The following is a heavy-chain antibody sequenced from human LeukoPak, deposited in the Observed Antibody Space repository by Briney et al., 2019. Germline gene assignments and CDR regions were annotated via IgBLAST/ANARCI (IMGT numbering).Heavy chain of an antibody. CDR2: IYSGGST. D-gene: IGHD6-13*01. V-gene: IGHV3-66*01. Sequence: GGSLRLSCAASGFTVSSNYMSWVRQAPGKGLGWVSVIYSGGSTYYADSVKGRFTIPRDNSKNTLYLQMNSLRAEDTAVYYCAREWQQLVLGSRDYYGMDVWGQGTTVTVSS. CDR1: GFTVSSNY. J-gene: IGHJ6*02. CDR3: AREWQQLVLGSRDYYGMDV.